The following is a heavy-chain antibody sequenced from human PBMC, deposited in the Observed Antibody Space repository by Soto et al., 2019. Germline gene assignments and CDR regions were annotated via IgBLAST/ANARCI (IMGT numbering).Heavy chain of an antibody. CDR3: ARDRYAKTYFDC. Sequence: PQTLSLTCAISGDSVSSNSAAWNWIRQSPSRVLEWLGRTYYRSKWYNDYAVSVKSRININPDTSRNQFSLQLNSVAPEDTAVYFCARDRYAKTYFDCWGQGTRVTVSS. CDR1: GDSVSSNSAA. V-gene: IGHV6-1*01. CDR2: TYYRSKWYN. J-gene: IGHJ4*02. D-gene: IGHD1-1*01.